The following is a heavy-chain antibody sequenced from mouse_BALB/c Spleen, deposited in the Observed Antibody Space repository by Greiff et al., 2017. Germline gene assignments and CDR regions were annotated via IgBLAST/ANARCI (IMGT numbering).Heavy chain of an antibody. CDR2: ISTYYGNT. D-gene: IGHD1-2*01. J-gene: IGHJ4*01. CDR1: SYTFTDYA. CDR3: ARGMTTATIYAMDY. V-gene: IGHV1-67*01. Sequence: VKLQESGPELVRPGVSVKISCKGSSYTFTDYAMHWVKQSHAKSLEWIGVISTYYGNTNYNQKFKGKATMTVDKSSSTAYMELARLTSEDSAVYYCARGMTTATIYAMDYWGQGTSVTVSS.